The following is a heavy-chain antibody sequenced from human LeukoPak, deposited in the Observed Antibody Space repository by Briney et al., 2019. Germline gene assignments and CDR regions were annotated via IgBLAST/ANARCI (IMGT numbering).Heavy chain of an antibody. CDR3: ARRGRSGCDRAYNWFDP. D-gene: IGHD5-12*01. J-gene: IGHJ5*02. Sequence: SVKVSCKASGGTFSSYAISWVRQAPGQGLEWMGGIIPIFGTANYAQKFQGRVTIAADKSTSTAYMELSSLRSEDTAVYYCARRGRSGCDRAYNWFDPWGQGTLVTVSS. V-gene: IGHV1-69*06. CDR1: GGTFSSYA. CDR2: IIPIFGTA.